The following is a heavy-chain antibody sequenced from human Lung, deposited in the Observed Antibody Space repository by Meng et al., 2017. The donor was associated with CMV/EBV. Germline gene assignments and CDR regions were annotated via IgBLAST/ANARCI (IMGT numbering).Heavy chain of an antibody. D-gene: IGHD1-1*01. J-gene: IGHJ3*02. CDR3: ASPREGVRAFDI. CDR2: IYYSGST. V-gene: IGHV4-39*01. Sequence: EXXTISCTVSGGSISSSSYYWGWIRQPPGKGLEWIGSIYYSGSTYYNPSLKSRVTISVDTSKNQFSLKLSSVTAADTAVYYCASPREGVRAFDIWGQGTMVTVSS. CDR1: GGSISSSSYY.